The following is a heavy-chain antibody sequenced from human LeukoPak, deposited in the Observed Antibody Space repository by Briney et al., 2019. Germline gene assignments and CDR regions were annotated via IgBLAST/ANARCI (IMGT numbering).Heavy chain of an antibody. J-gene: IGHJ4*02. V-gene: IGHV4-34*01. CDR3: ARAPTYYYDSSGYYFPYYFDY. CDR2: INHSGST. D-gene: IGHD3-22*01. CDR1: GGSFSGYY. Sequence: SETLSLTCAVYGGSFSGYYWSWIRQHPGKGLEWIGEINHSGSTNYNPSLKSRVTISVDTSKNQFSLKLSSVTAADTAVYYCARAPTYYYDSSGYYFPYYFDYWGQGTLVTVSS.